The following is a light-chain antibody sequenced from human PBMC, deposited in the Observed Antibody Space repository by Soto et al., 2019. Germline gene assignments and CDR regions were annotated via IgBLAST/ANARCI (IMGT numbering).Light chain of an antibody. V-gene: IGKV3-11*01. CDR2: DAS. CDR1: QSIRNF. J-gene: IGKJ1*01. CDR3: QQRYNWPWT. Sequence: EIVLTQSPGTLSLSPGERATLSCRASQSIRNFLAWYHQKPGQAPRLLIYDASNRATGIPPRFSGSGSGTDFTLAISGLEPEDFAVYYCQQRYNWPWTFGQGTKVEI.